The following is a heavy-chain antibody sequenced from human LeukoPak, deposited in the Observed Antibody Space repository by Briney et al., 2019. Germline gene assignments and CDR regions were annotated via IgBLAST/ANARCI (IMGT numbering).Heavy chain of an antibody. V-gene: IGHV3-66*01. Sequence: GGSLRLSCAASGFTVSSNYMSWVRQAPGKGLEWASVIYSGGSTYYADSVKGRFTISRDNSKNTLYLQMNSLRAEDTAVYYCAREFTDYDFWSGPGDYWGQGTLVTVSS. CDR1: GFTVSSNY. CDR2: IYSGGST. CDR3: AREFTDYDFWSGPGDY. D-gene: IGHD3-3*01. J-gene: IGHJ4*02.